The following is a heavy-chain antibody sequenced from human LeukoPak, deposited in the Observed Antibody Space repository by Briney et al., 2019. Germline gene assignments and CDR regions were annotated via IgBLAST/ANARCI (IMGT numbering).Heavy chain of an antibody. V-gene: IGHV4-39*07. D-gene: IGHD4-23*01. CDR2: IYYSGST. Sequence: PSETLSLTCTVSGGSISSSSYYWGWIRQPPGKGLEWIGSIYYSGSTYYNPSLKSRVTISVDTSKNQFSLKLSSVTAADTAVYYCARDPDYGGNPRGIDYWAREPWSPSPQ. J-gene: IGHJ4*02. CDR1: GGSISSSSYY. CDR3: ARDPDYGGNPRGIDY.